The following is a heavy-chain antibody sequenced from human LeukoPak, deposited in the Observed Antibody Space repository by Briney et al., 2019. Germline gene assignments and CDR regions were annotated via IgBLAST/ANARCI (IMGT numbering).Heavy chain of an antibody. D-gene: IGHD4-17*01. Sequence: SETLSLTCAVYGGSFSGYYWSWIRQPPGKGLEWIGEINHSGSTNYNPSLKSRVTISVDTSKSQFSLKLSSVTAADTAVYYCARFPTTVTTDYYYGMDVWGQGTTVTVSS. CDR1: GGSFSGYY. CDR3: ARFPTTVTTDYYYGMDV. V-gene: IGHV4-34*01. CDR2: INHSGST. J-gene: IGHJ6*02.